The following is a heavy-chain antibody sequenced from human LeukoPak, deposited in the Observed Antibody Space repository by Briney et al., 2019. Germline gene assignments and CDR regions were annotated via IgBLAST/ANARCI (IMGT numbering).Heavy chain of an antibody. J-gene: IGHJ4*02. V-gene: IGHV3-20*04. CDR1: GFTFDDYG. CDR3: ARVADGGNSGLLDY. D-gene: IGHD4-23*01. Sequence: GGSLRLSCAASGFTFDDYGMSWVRQAPGKGLEWVSGINWNGGSTGYADSVKGRFTISRDKAKNSLDLQMNSLRAEDTALYYCARVADGGNSGLLDYWGQGTLVTVSS. CDR2: INWNGGST.